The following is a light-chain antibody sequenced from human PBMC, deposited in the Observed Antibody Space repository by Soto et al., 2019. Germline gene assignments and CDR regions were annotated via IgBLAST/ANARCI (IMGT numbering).Light chain of an antibody. J-gene: IGLJ2*01. CDR1: SSDVGDYNY. V-gene: IGLV2-14*01. Sequence: QSVLTQPASVSGSPGQSITISCSGFSSDVGDYNYVSWYQQHAGKVPKLIIYEVTNRPLGVSNRFSGSKSGNTASLTVSGLQAEDEADYYCSSYAGSNNLVFGGGTKLTVL. CDR3: SSYAGSNNLV. CDR2: EVT.